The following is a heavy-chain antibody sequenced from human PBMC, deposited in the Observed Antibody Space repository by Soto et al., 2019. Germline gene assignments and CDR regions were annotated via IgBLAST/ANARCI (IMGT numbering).Heavy chain of an antibody. Sequence: SETLSLTCTVSGGSISSGGYYWSWIRQHPGKGLEWIGYIYYSGSTYYNPSLKSRVTISVDTSKNQFSLKLSSVTAADTAVYYCAREGSKGWQPLYAFDIWGQGTRVTVSS. CDR1: GGSISSGGYY. V-gene: IGHV4-31*03. CDR2: IYYSGST. D-gene: IGHD2-15*01. J-gene: IGHJ3*02. CDR3: AREGSKGWQPLYAFDI.